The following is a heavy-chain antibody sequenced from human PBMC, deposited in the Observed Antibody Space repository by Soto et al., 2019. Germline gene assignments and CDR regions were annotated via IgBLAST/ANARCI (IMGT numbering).Heavy chain of an antibody. D-gene: IGHD3-16*01. CDR3: ARFGGQVTAAVDDS. J-gene: IGHJ4*02. Sequence: QVQLVESGGGVVQPGRSLRLSCAASGFTFSNFGMRWVRQAPGKGLEWVASISYDGNIKYSADSVKGRFTISRDNSKNTLYQKMNSLRSEDTAVYYCARFGGQVTAAVDDSWGQGTLVTVSS. CDR2: ISYDGNIK. V-gene: IGHV3-30*03. CDR1: GFTFSNFG.